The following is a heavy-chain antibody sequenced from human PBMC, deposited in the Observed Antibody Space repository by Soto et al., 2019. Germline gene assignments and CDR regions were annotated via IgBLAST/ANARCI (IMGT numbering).Heavy chain of an antibody. J-gene: IGHJ4*02. V-gene: IGHV3-21*01. CDR2: ISSSSSYI. D-gene: IGHD3-22*01. CDR1: GFTFSSYS. CDR3: ARVPVPTYYYDSSGYYGYYFDY. Sequence: EVQLVESGGGLVKPGGSLRLSCAASGFTFSSYSMNWVRQAPGKGLEWVSSISSSSSYIYYADSVKGRFTISRVNAKNSLYLQMNSLRAEDTAVYYCARVPVPTYYYDSSGYYGYYFDYWGQGTLVTVSS.